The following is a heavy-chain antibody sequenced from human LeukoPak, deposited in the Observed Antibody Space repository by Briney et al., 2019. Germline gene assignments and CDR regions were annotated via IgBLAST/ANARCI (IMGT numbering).Heavy chain of an antibody. D-gene: IGHD4-23*01. V-gene: IGHV4-59*08. CDR2: IYYTGDT. Sequence: PSETLSLTCTVSGGSISSYYWSWIRQPPGKGLEWIGYIYYTGDTNYKPSLKSRVTISVDTSKNQFSLKLTSVTAADTAVYYCARGTVVNDAFDIWGQGTMVTVSS. CDR3: ARGTVVNDAFDI. J-gene: IGHJ3*02. CDR1: GGSISSYY.